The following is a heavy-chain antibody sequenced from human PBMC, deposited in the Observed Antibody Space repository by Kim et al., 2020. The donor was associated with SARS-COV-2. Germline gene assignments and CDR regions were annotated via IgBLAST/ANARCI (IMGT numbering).Heavy chain of an antibody. CDR1: GYTFTSYA. Sequence: ASVKVSCKASGYTFTSYAMHWVHQAPGQRLEXXGWINAGNGNTKYSQKFQGRVTXXXDTXXSTAXXELXSLRSXXTAVXXCAXSXGVXXTFXXXGQ. V-gene: IGHV1-3*01. J-gene: IGHJ4*02. CDR3: AXSXGVXXTFXX. CDR2: INAGNGNT.